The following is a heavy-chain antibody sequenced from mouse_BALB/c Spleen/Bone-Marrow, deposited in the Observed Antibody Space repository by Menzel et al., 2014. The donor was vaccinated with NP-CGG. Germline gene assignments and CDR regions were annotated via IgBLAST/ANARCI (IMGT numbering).Heavy chain of an antibody. Sequence: EVQLQQSGPELVKPGASVKISCKASGYSFTGYFMSWVMQSHGKSLEWIGRINSYNGDTFYNQKFKGKATLTVDKSSSTAHMELRSLASEDSAVYYCTRVTTDWYFDVWGAGTTVTVSS. CDR3: TRVTTDWYFDV. V-gene: IGHV1-20*02. J-gene: IGHJ1*01. CDR1: GYSFTGYF. D-gene: IGHD1-1*01. CDR2: INSYNGDT.